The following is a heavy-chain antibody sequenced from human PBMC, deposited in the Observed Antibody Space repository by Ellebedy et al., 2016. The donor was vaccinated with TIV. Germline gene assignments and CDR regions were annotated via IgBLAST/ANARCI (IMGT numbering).Heavy chain of an antibody. CDR1: GFNFRSYW. Sequence: GGSLRLSCAASGFNFRSYWMGWVRQAPGKGLEWVANIYQDGSQKYYVASAEGRFTISRDNTDNSLFLQMNSLRAEDTAVYYCARRGSYGDYAVQINSWFDTWGRGTLVAVSS. V-gene: IGHV3-7*01. CDR3: ARRGSYGDYAVQINSWFDT. J-gene: IGHJ5*02. D-gene: IGHD4-17*01. CDR2: IYQDGSQK.